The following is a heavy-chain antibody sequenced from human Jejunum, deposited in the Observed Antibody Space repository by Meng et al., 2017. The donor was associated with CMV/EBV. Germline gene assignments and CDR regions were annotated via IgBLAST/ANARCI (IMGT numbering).Heavy chain of an antibody. CDR1: W. CDR3: ARGHCTRTSCYKGAFES. V-gene: IGHV4-4*02. CDR2: MSHTGAS. J-gene: IGHJ4*02. Sequence: WSGWVRPSPQQRLVWVGVMSHTGASYYNPSLGSRVSIAVDRSKHLLSLTLTSVAAADTAVYYCARGHCTRTSCYKGAFESWGRGTLVTVSS. D-gene: IGHD3-10*01.